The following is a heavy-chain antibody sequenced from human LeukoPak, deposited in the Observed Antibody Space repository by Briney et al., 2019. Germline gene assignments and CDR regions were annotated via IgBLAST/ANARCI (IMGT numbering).Heavy chain of an antibody. CDR2: ISHYYGYI. CDR3: AKYYYDSSGYYSFDY. V-gene: IGHV1-18*04. Sequence: GASVKVACLPSGYTFTRYGISWLRQAPGQGLEWMGGISHYYGYINYAQKPQRRVTMTADTSTRTASMELRSLRSDATAVYYCAKYYYDSSGYYSFDYRGPGELVTVSS. J-gene: IGHJ4*02. D-gene: IGHD3-22*01. CDR1: GYTFTRYG.